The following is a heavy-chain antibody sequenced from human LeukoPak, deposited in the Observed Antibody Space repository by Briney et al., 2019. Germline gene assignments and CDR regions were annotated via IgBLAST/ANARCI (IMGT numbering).Heavy chain of an antibody. J-gene: IGHJ5*02. CDR2: IFHSGDT. V-gene: IGHV4-59*12. CDR3: ARDKRLLVRWGFAP. Sequence: SETLSLTCTVSGGSLSSYYWSWIRQPPGKGLEWIGNIFHSGDTQYNPSLKSRVTISVDKSKNQFSLTLSSVTAADTPVYYCARDKRLLVRWGFAPWGQGTLVTVSS. D-gene: IGHD3-10*01. CDR1: GGSLSSYY.